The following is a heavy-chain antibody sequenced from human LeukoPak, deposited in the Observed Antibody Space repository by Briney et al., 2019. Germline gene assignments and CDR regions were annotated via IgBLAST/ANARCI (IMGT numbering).Heavy chain of an antibody. CDR2: ISGSGGST. CDR1: GFTFSSYA. Sequence: GGSLRLSCAASGFTFSSYAMSWVRQAPGKGLEWVSAISGSGGSTYYADSVKGRFTISRDNSKNTLYLQMNSLRAGDTAVYYCAKRGAYEPGGMRWELQGYYFDYWGQGTLVTVSS. D-gene: IGHD1-26*01. J-gene: IGHJ4*02. V-gene: IGHV3-23*01. CDR3: AKRGAYEPGGMRWELQGYYFDY.